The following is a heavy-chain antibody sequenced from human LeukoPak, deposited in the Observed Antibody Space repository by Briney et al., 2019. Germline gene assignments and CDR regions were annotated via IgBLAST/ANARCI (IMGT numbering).Heavy chain of an antibody. J-gene: IGHJ6*02. CDR2: ISSSSSYI. D-gene: IGHD2-21*01. Sequence: KSGGSLRLSCAASGFTFSSYSMNWVRQAPGKGLEWVSSISSSSSYIYYADSMKGRFTISRDNAKNSLYLQMNSLRAEDTAVYYCATLVEGDGMDVWGQGTTVTVSS. CDR1: GFTFSSYS. V-gene: IGHV3-21*01. CDR3: ATLVEGDGMDV.